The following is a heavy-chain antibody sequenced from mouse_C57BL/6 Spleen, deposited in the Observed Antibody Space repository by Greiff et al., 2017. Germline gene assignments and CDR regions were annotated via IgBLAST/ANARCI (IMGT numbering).Heavy chain of an antibody. CDR2: INPNNGGT. D-gene: IGHD3-2*02. CDR1: GYTFTDYN. Sequence: VQLKQSGPELVKPGASVKMSCKASGYTFTDYNMHWVKQSHGKSLEWIGYINPNNGGTSYNQKFKGKATLTVNKSSSTAYMELRSLTSEDSAVYYCAREGQLRLRGYFDYWGQGTTLTVSS. J-gene: IGHJ2*01. V-gene: IGHV1-22*01. CDR3: AREGQLRLRGYFDY.